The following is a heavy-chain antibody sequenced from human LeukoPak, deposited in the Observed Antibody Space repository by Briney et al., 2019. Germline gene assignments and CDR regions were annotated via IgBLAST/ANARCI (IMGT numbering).Heavy chain of an antibody. V-gene: IGHV3-74*01. D-gene: IGHD4-11*01. CDR1: GFTFRSNW. Sequence: PGGSLRLSCVASGFTFRSNWMHWVRQAPGKGLVWVSHINSDGSSTSYADSVKGRFTISRDSAKNTLYLQMNGLRAEDTAVYYCPSVVDYSMLFKYWGQGTLVTVSS. CDR3: PSVVDYSMLFKY. CDR2: INSDGSST. J-gene: IGHJ4*02.